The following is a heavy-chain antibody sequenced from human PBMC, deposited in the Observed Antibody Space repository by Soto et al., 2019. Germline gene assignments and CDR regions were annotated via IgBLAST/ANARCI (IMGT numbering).Heavy chain of an antibody. Sequence: GGSLRLSCAASGFTFSSYWMCWVRLAPGKGLEWVSYISSSSSTIYYADSVKGRFTISRDNAKNSLYLQMNSLRAEDTAVYYCARDLGSSWYPEYFQHWGQGTLVTVSS. CDR1: GFTFSSYW. D-gene: IGHD6-13*01. CDR3: ARDLGSSWYPEYFQH. J-gene: IGHJ1*01. V-gene: IGHV3-48*01. CDR2: ISSSSSTI.